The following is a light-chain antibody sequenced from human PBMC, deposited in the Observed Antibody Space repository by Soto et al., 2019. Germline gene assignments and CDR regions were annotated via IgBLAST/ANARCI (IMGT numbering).Light chain of an antibody. Sequence: QSVLTQPPSVSAAPGQKVTISCSGSNSNIVNKDVSWYQQFPGTAPKLLIYDNNRRPSGIPDRFSASKSGTLATLAITGLQTGDEADYYCGTWDSGLSVVVFGGGTKLTVL. CDR2: DNN. V-gene: IGLV1-51*01. J-gene: IGLJ2*01. CDR1: NSNIVNKD. CDR3: GTWDSGLSVVV.